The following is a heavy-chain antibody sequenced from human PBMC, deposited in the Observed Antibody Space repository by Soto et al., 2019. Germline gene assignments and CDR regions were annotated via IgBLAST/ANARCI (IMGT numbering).Heavy chain of an antibody. D-gene: IGHD6-25*01. CDR2: ISGSGGST. CDR3: AKASGYYYYYYGMDV. J-gene: IGHJ6*02. CDR1: GFTFSSYA. Sequence: GGSLRLSCAASGFTFSSYAMSWVRQAPGKGLEWVSAISGSGGSTYYADSVKGRFTISRDSSKNTLYLQMNSLRAEDTAVYYCAKASGYYYYYYGMDVWGQGTTVTVSS. V-gene: IGHV3-23*01.